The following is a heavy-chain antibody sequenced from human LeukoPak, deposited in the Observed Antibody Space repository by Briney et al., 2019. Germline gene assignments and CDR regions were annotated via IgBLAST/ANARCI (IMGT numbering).Heavy chain of an antibody. V-gene: IGHV1-2*02. CDR1: GYTFTGYY. CDR3: ARAVSVAAAGTPTLRY. CDR2: INPNSGGT. Sequence: ASVKVSCKASGYTFTGYYIHWVRQAPGQGLEWMGWINPNSGGTNYAQKFQGRVTMTRDTSISTAYMELSRLRSDDTAVYYCARAVSVAAAGTPTLRYWGQGTLVTVSS. J-gene: IGHJ4*02. D-gene: IGHD6-13*01.